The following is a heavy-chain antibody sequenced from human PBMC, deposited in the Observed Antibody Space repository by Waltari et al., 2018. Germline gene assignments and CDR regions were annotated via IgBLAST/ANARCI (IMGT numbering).Heavy chain of an antibody. Sequence: QLQLQESGPGLLKPSETLSLTCSVPGGSISSPSHSWAWIRQPPGKGLEWIGSIYYSGTTYYNVSLKSRVTLSVDTSKNQFSLKLSSVTAADTAMYFCARVARGGYYTGWFDTWGQGALVTVSS. J-gene: IGHJ5*02. D-gene: IGHD3-3*01. CDR3: ARVARGGYYTGWFDT. CDR2: IYYSGTT. CDR1: GGSISSPSHS. V-gene: IGHV4-39*07.